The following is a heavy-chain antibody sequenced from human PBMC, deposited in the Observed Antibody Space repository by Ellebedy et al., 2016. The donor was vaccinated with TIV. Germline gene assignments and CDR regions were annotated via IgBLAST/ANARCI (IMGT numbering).Heavy chain of an antibody. V-gene: IGHV4-59*01. D-gene: IGHD3-9*01. CDR3: ARSYYDILTGYYPSLIFDY. J-gene: IGHJ4*02. CDR2: IYYSGST. Sequence: MPSETLSLTCTVSGGSISSYYWSWIRQPPGKGLEWIGYIYYSGSTNYNPSLKSRVTISVDTSKNQFSLKLSSVTAADTAVYYCARSYYDILTGYYPSLIFDYWGQGTLVTVSS. CDR1: GGSISSYY.